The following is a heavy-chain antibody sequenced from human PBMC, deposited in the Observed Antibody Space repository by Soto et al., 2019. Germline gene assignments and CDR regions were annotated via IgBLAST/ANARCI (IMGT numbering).Heavy chain of an antibody. CDR1: GFTFSSYE. J-gene: IGHJ2*01. CDR2: ISSSATTI. D-gene: IGHD4-17*01. V-gene: IGHV3-48*03. Sequence: PGGSLRLSCAASGFTFSSYEMNWVRQAPGKGLEWISYISSSATTINYADSVKGRFIISRDNAKDSLYLQMNSLRAEDTAVYYCARDDYGGDSVYWYSDLWGRGTLVTAPQ. CDR3: ARDDYGGDSVYWYSDL.